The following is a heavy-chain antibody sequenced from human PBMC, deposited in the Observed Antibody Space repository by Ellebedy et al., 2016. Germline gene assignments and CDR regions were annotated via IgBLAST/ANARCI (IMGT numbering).Heavy chain of an antibody. CDR2: IKEDGSEN. J-gene: IGHJ3*02. D-gene: IGHD7-27*01. CDR1: GFTFSNHA. Sequence: GGSLRLSCVGSGFTFSNHAMSWVRQTPGKGLEWVADIKEDGSENSYVDSVKGRFTISRDNGEISLYLQMNSLRAEDTAVYYCARKRTNWGYPQSPLDIWGQGTMVTVSS. V-gene: IGHV3-7*01. CDR3: ARKRTNWGYPQSPLDI.